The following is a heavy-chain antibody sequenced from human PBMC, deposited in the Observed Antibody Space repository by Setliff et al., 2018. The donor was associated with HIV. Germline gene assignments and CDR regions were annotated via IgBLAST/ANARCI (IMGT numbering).Heavy chain of an antibody. Sequence: SVKVSCKASGYSFTDYYIHWVRQAPGQGLEWMGRIIPILGVANYAQRFQGKVTITADKSTSTAYMELTSLRFDDTAMYYCVRGVQSPPHYSYYYMDVWGEGTMVTVSS. CDR1: GYSFTDYY. J-gene: IGHJ6*03. D-gene: IGHD3-3*01. CDR3: VRGVQSPPHYSYYYMDV. CDR2: IIPILGVA. V-gene: IGHV1-69*04.